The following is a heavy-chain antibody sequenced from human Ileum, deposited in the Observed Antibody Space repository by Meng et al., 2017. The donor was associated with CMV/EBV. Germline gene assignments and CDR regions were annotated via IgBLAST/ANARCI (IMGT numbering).Heavy chain of an antibody. D-gene: IGHD4-11*01. CDR2: IRYDGSNK. V-gene: IGHV3-30*02. Sequence: GESLKISCAASGFTFSSYGMHWVRQAPGKGLEWVAFIRYDGSNKYYADSVKGRFTISRDNAKNTLYLQMNSLRAEDTAVYYCARGYSNRIDYWGQGTLVTVSS. CDR1: GFTFSSYG. CDR3: ARGYSNRIDY. J-gene: IGHJ4*02.